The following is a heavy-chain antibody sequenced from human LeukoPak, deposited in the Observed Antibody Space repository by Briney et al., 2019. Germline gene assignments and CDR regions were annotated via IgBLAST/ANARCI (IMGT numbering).Heavy chain of an antibody. V-gene: IGHV4-59*01. CDR1: GGSISSYY. CDR2: IYYSGST. J-gene: IGHJ4*02. CDR3: ARESGYYPSIYDY. Sequence: AETLSLTCAVSGGSISSYYWSWIRQPPGKGLEWIGYIYYSGSTNYNPSLKRRLTISVDTSKNQFSVQLSSVTAADTAVYYCARESGYYPSIYDYWGQGTLVTVSS. D-gene: IGHD3-3*01.